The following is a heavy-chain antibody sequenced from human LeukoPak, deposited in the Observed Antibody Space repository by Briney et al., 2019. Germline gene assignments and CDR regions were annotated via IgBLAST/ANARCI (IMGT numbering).Heavy chain of an antibody. CDR1: GFTFSSYA. J-gene: IGHJ4*02. CDR2: ISGSGGST. V-gene: IGHV3-23*01. Sequence: GGSLRLSCAASGFTFSSYAMSWVRQAPGKGLEWVSVISGSGGSTYYRDSVKGRFTISRGNSKNTLYLQMNSLTAGDTAVYYCAKDGTATVTFDYWGQGTLVTVSP. D-gene: IGHD4-11*01. CDR3: AKDGTATVTFDY.